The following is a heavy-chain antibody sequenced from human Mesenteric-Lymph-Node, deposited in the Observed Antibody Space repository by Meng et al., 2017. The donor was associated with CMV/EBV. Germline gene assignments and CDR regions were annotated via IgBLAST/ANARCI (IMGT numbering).Heavy chain of an antibody. CDR1: GYTFTNYY. CDR3: ARDRARDYTAYYLFDY. V-gene: IGHV1-46*01. CDR2: INPSGGGT. Sequence: ASVKVSCKASGYTFTNYYIHWVRQAPGQGLEWMGIINPSGGGTTYAQKFQGRVTMTSDTPTSTVYMELNSLTSEDTAVYYCARDRARDYTAYYLFDYWGQGTLVTVSS. D-gene: IGHD3-9*01. J-gene: IGHJ4*02.